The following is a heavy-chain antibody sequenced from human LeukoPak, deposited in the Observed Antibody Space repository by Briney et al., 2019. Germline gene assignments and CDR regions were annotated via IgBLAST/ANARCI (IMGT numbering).Heavy chain of an antibody. J-gene: IGHJ6*02. D-gene: IGHD2-2*02. CDR2: IKQDGSEK. V-gene: IGHV3-7*01. Sequence: GGSLRLSCAASGFTFSSYWMSWVRQAPGKGLEWVANIKQDGSEKYYVDSVKGRFTISRDNAKNSLYLQMNSLRAEDTAVYYCARDSTDIVVVPAAIIYYGMDVWGQGTTVTVSS. CDR3: ARDSTDIVVVPAAIIYYGMDV. CDR1: GFTFSSYW.